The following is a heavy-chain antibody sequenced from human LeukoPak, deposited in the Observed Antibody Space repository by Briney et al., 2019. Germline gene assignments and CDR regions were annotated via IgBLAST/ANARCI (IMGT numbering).Heavy chain of an antibody. V-gene: IGHV3-74*01. CDR3: VRKFATGD. CDR1: GFTFSSHL. CDR2: VKSDGTAT. J-gene: IGHJ4*02. D-gene: IGHD1-14*01. Sequence: PGRYLRLSCAASGFTFSSHLMHWVRQAQGTGLVWVSSVKSDGTATNYADSVKGRFTISRDNAKNTLYLQMNSLRVEDTAVYYCVRKFATGDWGQGTLVTVSS.